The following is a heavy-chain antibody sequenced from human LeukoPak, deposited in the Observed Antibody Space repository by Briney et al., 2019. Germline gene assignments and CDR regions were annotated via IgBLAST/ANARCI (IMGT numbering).Heavy chain of an antibody. J-gene: IGHJ6*02. Sequence: GGSLQISCKGSGYSFTSYWIGWVRQMPGKGLEGMGIIYPGDSDTRYSPSFQGQVTISPDKSISTAYLQWSSLKASDTAMYYCARRSRSDSTPRYGMDVWGQGTTVTVSS. CDR3: ARRSRSDSTPRYGMDV. V-gene: IGHV5-51*01. CDR2: IYPGDSDT. D-gene: IGHD2-21*01. CDR1: GYSFTSYW.